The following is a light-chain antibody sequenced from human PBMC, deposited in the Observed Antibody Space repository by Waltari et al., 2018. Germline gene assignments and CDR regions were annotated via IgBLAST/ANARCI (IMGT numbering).Light chain of an antibody. CDR2: WAS. V-gene: IGKV4-1*01. CDR1: QSVLYSSNNKNY. CDR3: QQADSYPLT. Sequence: DIVMTQSPDSLAVSLGERATINCKSSQSVLYSSNNKNYLAWYQQKPGQPPKLLIYWASTRESGVPDRFSCSESGTDFTLTISSLQPEDFATYYCQQADSYPLTFGGGTKVEIK. J-gene: IGKJ4*01.